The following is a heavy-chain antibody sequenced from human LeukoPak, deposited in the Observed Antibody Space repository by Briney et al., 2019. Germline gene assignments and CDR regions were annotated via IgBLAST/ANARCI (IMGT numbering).Heavy chain of an antibody. D-gene: IGHD3-3*01. Sequence: SETVSLTCTVSGGSISSYYWSWIRQPPGKGLEWIGYIYYSGSTNYNPSLKSRVTISVDTSKNQFSLKLSSVTAADTAVYYCARDSLTIHAFDIWGQGTMVTVSS. V-gene: IGHV4-59*01. CDR3: ARDSLTIHAFDI. CDR2: IYYSGST. CDR1: GGSISSYY. J-gene: IGHJ3*02.